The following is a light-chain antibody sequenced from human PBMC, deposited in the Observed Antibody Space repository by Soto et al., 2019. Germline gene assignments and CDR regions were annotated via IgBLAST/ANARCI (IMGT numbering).Light chain of an antibody. V-gene: IGLV4-60*03. CDR3: ETWDSNTVV. CDR1: SGHSSYI. CDR2: LEGSGSY. J-gene: IGLJ3*02. Sequence: QPVLTQSSSASASLGSSVKLTCTLSSGHSSYIIAWHQQQPGKAPRYLMKLEGSGSYNKGSGVPDRFSGSSSGADRYLTISNLQSEDEAEYYCETWDSNTVVFGGGTKLTVL.